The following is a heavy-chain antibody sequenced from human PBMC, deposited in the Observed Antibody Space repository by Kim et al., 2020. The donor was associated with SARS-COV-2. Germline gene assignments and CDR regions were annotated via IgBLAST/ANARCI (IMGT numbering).Heavy chain of an antibody. Sequence: GGSLRLSCAASRFIFSDYSMSWIRQAPGKGLEWISCINSDSSYTKYADSVKGRFTISRDNAKNSLYLQMNSLRVEDSAVYYCARDYYGGGSYYTFDYWGQGNLVTVSS. D-gene: IGHD3-10*01. J-gene: IGHJ4*02. CDR3: ARDYYGGGSYYTFDY. V-gene: IGHV3-11*06. CDR2: INSDSSYT. CDR1: RFIFSDYS.